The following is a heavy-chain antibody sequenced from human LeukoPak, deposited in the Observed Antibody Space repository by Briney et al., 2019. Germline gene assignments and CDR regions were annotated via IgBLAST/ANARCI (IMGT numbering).Heavy chain of an antibody. CDR1: GFTFDDYA. CDR2: ISWNSGSI. V-gene: IGHV3-9*01. CDR3: AKVAAAGTGQSYYYGMDV. J-gene: IGHJ6*02. D-gene: IGHD6-13*01. Sequence: GGSLRLSCAASGFTFDDYAMHWVRQAPGKGLEWASGISWNSGSIGYADSVKGRFTISRDNAKNSLYLQMNSLRAEDTALYYCAKVAAAGTGQSYYYGMDVWGQGTTVTVSS.